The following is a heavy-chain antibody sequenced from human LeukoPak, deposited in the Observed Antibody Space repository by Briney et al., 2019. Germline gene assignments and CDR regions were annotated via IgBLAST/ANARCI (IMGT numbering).Heavy chain of an antibody. J-gene: IGHJ4*02. CDR3: AREGGNSGSDYYFDY. V-gene: IGHV1-46*01. CDR1: GYTFTSYY. Sequence: ASVKVSCKASGYTFTSYYMHWVRQAPGQGLEWMGIINPSGGSTSYAQKFQGRVTMTRDTSTSTVYMELSSLRSEDTAVYYCAREGGNSGSDYYFDYWGQGTLVTVSS. CDR2: INPSGGST. D-gene: IGHD1-26*01.